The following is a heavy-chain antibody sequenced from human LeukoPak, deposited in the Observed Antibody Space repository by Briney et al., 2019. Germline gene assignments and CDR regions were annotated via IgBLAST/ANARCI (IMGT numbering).Heavy chain of an antibody. CDR2: TYYRSKWYN. V-gene: IGHV6-1*01. Sequence: SQTLSLTCAISGDSVSSNSAAWNWIRQSPSRGLEWLGRTYYRSKWYNDYAVSVKSRITINPDTSKNQFPLQLNSVTPEDTAVYYCARGPLNDYGGNAFFDYWGQGTLVTVSS. CDR1: GDSVSSNSAA. J-gene: IGHJ4*02. CDR3: ARGPLNDYGGNAFFDY. D-gene: IGHD4-23*01.